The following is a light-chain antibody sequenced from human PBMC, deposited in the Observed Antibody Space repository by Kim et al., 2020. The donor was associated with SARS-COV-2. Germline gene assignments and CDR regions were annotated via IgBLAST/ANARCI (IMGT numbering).Light chain of an antibody. CDR1: QSISSW. V-gene: IGKV1-5*03. J-gene: IGKJ2*01. CDR3: QQYNSYPVT. Sequence: DIQMTQSPSTLSASVGDRVTITCRASQSISSWLAWYQQKPWKAPKLLIYKASSLESGVPSRFSGSGSGTEFTLTISSLQPDDFATYYCQQYNSYPVTFGQGTKLEI. CDR2: KAS.